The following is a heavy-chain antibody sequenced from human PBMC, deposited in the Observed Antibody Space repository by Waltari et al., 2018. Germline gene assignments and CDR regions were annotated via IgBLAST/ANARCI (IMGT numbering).Heavy chain of an antibody. Sequence: QLQLQESGPGLVKPSETLSLTCSVSGVSITSNRHYWGWIRQPPGQGLEWIGTMSYSGATYSRPSLESRVTVSRDMSKNQLSLKLVSVTAADTAVYYCATYIGASVGTAAFDVWGQGTMVTVSS. CDR3: ATYIGASVGTAAFDV. D-gene: IGHD5-12*01. CDR1: GVSITSNRHY. CDR2: MSYSGAT. J-gene: IGHJ3*01. V-gene: IGHV4-39*01.